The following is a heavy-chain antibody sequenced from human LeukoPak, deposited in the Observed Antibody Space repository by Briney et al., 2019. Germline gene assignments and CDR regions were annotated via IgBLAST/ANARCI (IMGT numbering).Heavy chain of an antibody. J-gene: IGHJ4*02. V-gene: IGHV3-7*03. CDR1: GFTFSNYW. CDR3: ATTQTFDY. Sequence: GGSLRLSCIASGFTFSNYWMSWVRQAPGKGLEWVANIKQDGSDKNYIDSVKGRFSISGDNAKSSLNLQMRNLRAEDTAVYYCATTQTFDYWGQGTLVTVSS. CDR2: IKQDGSDK. D-gene: IGHD2-15*01.